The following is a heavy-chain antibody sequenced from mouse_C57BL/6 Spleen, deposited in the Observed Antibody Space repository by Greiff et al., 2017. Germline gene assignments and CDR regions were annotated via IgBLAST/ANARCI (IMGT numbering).Heavy chain of an antibody. J-gene: IGHJ3*01. CDR1: GYAFSSYW. CDR3: ARRGEYDERAGFAY. V-gene: IGHV1-80*01. D-gene: IGHD2-14*01. Sequence: VQLQQSGAELVKPGASVKISCKASGYAFSSYWMNWVKQRPGKGLEWIGEIYPGDGATNYNGKFKGKATLTADKSYSTAYMQLSSLTSEDSAVYVCARRGEYDERAGFAYWGQGTLVTVSA. CDR2: IYPGDGAT.